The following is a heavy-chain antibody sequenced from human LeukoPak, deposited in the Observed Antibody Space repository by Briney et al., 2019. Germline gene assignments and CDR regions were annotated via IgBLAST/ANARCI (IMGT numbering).Heavy chain of an antibody. D-gene: IGHD2-2*01. CDR2: ISYDGSNK. CDR1: GFTFSSYA. J-gene: IGHJ5*02. Sequence: GGSLRLSCTASGFTFSSYAMTWVRQAPGKGLEWVAVISYDGSNKYYADSVKGRFTISRDNSKNTLYLQMNSLRAEDTAVYYCASSRRDCSSTSCLNWFDPWGQGTLVTVSS. V-gene: IGHV3-30-3*01. CDR3: ASSRRDCSSTSCLNWFDP.